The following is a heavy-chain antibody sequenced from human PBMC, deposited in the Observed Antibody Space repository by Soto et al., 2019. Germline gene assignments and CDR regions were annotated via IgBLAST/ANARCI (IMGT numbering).Heavy chain of an antibody. CDR3: AHRVLRTVFGLVTTTAIYFDF. V-gene: IGHV2-5*02. J-gene: IGHJ4*02. D-gene: IGHD3-3*01. CDR2: IYWDDDK. CDR1: GFSLTTSGVG. Sequence: QITLNESGPTVVRPTETLTLTCRFSGFSLTTSGVGVGWIRQSPGKAQEWLALIYWDDDKRYSASLKSRLTITKDTSKNQVVLTVSDLDPTDTATYYCAHRVLRTVFGLVTTTAIYFDFWGQGTPVAASS.